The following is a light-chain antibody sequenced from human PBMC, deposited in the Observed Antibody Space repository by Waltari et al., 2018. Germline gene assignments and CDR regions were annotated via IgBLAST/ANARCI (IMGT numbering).Light chain of an antibody. CDR1: QGINKD. J-gene: IGKJ1*01. Sequence: DIQMTQSPSSLSASVGDRVTVTCRASQGINKDLSWYQQKSGKAPTLLIYAASTLQTGVSSRFSGSGSGTDFTLTISSLQPEDVATYYCQQDYTIPWTFGQGTKVEIK. CDR2: AAS. V-gene: IGKV1-27*01. CDR3: QQDYTIPWT.